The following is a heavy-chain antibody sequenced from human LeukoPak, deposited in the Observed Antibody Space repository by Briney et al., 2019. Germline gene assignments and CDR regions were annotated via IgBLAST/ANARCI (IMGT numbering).Heavy chain of an antibody. CDR1: GFTFSSYW. D-gene: IGHD6-13*01. CDR3: ARDGYSSSWPKNWFDP. J-gene: IGHJ5*02. V-gene: IGHV3-74*01. Sequence: GGSLRLSCAAPGFTFSSYWMHWVRQAPGKGLVWVSRINSDGSSTSYADSVKGRFTISRDNAKNTLYLQMNSLRAEDTAVYYCARDGYSSSWPKNWFDPWGQGTLVTVSS. CDR2: INSDGSST.